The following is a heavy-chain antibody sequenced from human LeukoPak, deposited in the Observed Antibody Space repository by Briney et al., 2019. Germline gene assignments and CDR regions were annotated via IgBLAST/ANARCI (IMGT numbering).Heavy chain of an antibody. Sequence: SVKVSCKASGGTFSSYAISWVRQAPGQGLEWMGRIIPILGIANYAQKFQGRVTMTEDTSTDTAYMELSSLRSEDTAVYYCATDRADPDYYYYYGMDVWGQGTTVTVSS. CDR2: IIPILGIA. V-gene: IGHV1-69*04. J-gene: IGHJ6*02. CDR1: GGTFSSYA. CDR3: ATDRADPDYYYYYGMDV.